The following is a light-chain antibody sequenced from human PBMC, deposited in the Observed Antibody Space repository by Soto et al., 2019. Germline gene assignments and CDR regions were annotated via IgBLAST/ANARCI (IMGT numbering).Light chain of an antibody. V-gene: IGLV1-44*01. Sequence: QSVVTQPPSASGTPGQRVTISCSGSSSNIGSNIVNWYQQLPGTAPKLLIFNNNQRPSGVPDRFSGSKSGTSASLAISGLQSEDDADYYCAAWDDSLTGVIFGGGTKLTVL. J-gene: IGLJ2*01. CDR3: AAWDDSLTGVI. CDR2: NNN. CDR1: SSNIGSNI.